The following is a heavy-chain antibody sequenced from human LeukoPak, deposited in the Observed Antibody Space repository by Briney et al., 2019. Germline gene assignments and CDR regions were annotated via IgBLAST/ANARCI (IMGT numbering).Heavy chain of an antibody. CDR2: MYNRGST. Sequence: SETLSLTCTVSGDSISNYYWSWIRQSPGKELEWIGYMYNRGSTIYNPSLKSRVTISTDTSKNQFSLRLASVTAADTAVYYCARAEKAVTGTLDSWGQGTLITVSS. CDR3: ARAEKAVTGTLDS. J-gene: IGHJ4*02. D-gene: IGHD6-19*01. CDR1: GDSISNYY. V-gene: IGHV4-59*01.